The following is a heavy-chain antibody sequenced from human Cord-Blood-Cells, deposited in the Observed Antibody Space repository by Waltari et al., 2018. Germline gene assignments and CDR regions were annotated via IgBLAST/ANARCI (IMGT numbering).Heavy chain of an antibody. V-gene: IGHV1-69*09. J-gene: IGHJ6*03. CDR2: IIPILGVE. CDR1: GGTFSSYA. D-gene: IGHD2-15*01. Sequence: QVQLVQSGAEVKKPGSSVKVSCKASGGTFSSYAISWVRQAPGQGLEWMGRIIPILGVENYAQKFQGRVTITADKSTGTAYMELSSLRSEDTAVYYCARDREYCSGGSCYSYYYYMDVWGKGTTVTVSS. CDR3: ARDREYCSGGSCYSYYYYMDV.